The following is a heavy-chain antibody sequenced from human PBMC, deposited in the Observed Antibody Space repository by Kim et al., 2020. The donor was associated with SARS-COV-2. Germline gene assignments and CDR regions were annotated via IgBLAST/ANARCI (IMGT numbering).Heavy chain of an antibody. Sequence: SETLSLTCTVSGGSISSYYWSWIRQPPGKGLEWIGYIYYSGSTNYNPSLKSRVTISVDTSKNQFSLKLSSVTAADTAVYYCARENLVVAAATGGPELDYYGMDVWGQGTTVTVSS. J-gene: IGHJ6*02. V-gene: IGHV4-59*01. CDR2: IYYSGST. CDR3: ARENLVVAAATGGPELDYYGMDV. CDR1: GGSISSYY. D-gene: IGHD2-15*01.